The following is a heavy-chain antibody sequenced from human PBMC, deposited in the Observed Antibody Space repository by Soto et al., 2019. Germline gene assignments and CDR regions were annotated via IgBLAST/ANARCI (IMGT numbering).Heavy chain of an antibody. CDR2: ISGSGGST. J-gene: IGHJ4*02. V-gene: IGHV3-23*01. CDR1: GFTFSSYA. D-gene: IGHD2-15*01. CDR3: AKAGTTVVPAATIGYCSGGSCRFDY. Sequence: TGGSLRLSCAASGFTFSSYAMSWVRQAPGKGLEWVSAISGSGGSTYYADSVKGRFTISRDNSKNTLYLQMNSLRAEDTAVYYCAKAGTTVVPAATIGYCSGGSCRFDYWGQGTLVTVSS.